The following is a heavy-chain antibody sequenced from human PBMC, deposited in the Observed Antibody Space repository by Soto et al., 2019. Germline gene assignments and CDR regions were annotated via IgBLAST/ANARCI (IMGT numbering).Heavy chain of an antibody. D-gene: IGHD1-1*01. Sequence: QVHLVQSGAEVKKPGASVKVSCKGSGYAFTTYGITWVRQAPGQGLEWMGWISAHNGNTNYAQKLQGRVTVTRDTSTSTAYMELRSLRSDDTAVYYCARGRYGDYWGQGALVTPSS. CDR3: ARGRYGDY. CDR1: GYAFTTYG. V-gene: IGHV1-18*01. J-gene: IGHJ4*02. CDR2: ISAHNGNT.